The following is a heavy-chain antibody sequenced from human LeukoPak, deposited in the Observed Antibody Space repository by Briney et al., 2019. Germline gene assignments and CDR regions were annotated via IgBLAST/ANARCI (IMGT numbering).Heavy chain of an antibody. V-gene: IGHV3-33*06. J-gene: IGHJ4*02. Sequence: GGSLRLSCAASGFTFSSYSMNWVRQAPGKGLEWVAGIWYDGSGKNYADSVKGRFTISKDNSRNTLDLQMNSLSAEDTAVYYCAKPYSGTFYSFNSWGQGALVTVSS. CDR1: GFTFSSYS. CDR2: IWYDGSGK. D-gene: IGHD1-26*01. CDR3: AKPYSGTFYSFNS.